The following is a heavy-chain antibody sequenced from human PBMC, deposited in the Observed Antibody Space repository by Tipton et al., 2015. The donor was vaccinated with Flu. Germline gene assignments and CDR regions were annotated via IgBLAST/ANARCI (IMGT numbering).Heavy chain of an antibody. CDR3: ARTRGGYCTSTICFADYFDF. D-gene: IGHD2-2*01. CDR2: IKQGGSEK. CDR1: GFTFSNYW. J-gene: IGHJ4*02. Sequence: QLVQSGGGLVQPGGSLRLSCAASGFTFSNYWMSWVRQAPGKGLEWVANIKQGGSEKYYVDSVKGRFTISRDNAKNSLYLQMNSLRAEDTAVYYCARTRGGYCTSTICFADYFDFWGQGTLVTVSS. V-gene: IGHV3-7*01.